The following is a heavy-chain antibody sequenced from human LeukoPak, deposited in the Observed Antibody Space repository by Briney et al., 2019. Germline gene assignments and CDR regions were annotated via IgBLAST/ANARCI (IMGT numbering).Heavy chain of an antibody. CDR3: ARVLDGCSSTSCYSWPTYIDY. Sequence: SETLSLTCTVSGGSISSYYWSWIRQPPGKGLEWIGYIYYSGSTNYNPSLKSRVTISVDTSKNQFSLKLSSVTAADTAVYYCARVLDGCSSTSCYSWPTYIDYWGQGTLVTVSS. CDR2: IYYSGST. V-gene: IGHV4-59*01. J-gene: IGHJ4*02. CDR1: GGSISSYY. D-gene: IGHD2-2*01.